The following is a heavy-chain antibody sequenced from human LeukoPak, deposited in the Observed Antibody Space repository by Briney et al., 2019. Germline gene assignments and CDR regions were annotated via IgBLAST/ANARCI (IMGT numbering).Heavy chain of an antibody. Sequence: SETLSLTCAVYGGSFSGYYWSWIRQPPGKGLEWIGEINHSGSTNYNPSLKSRVTISVDTSKNQFSLKLSSVTAADTAVYYCARGPGGVTTVLDYWGQGTLVTVSS. V-gene: IGHV4-34*01. D-gene: IGHD4-17*01. CDR2: INHSGST. CDR1: GGSFSGYY. J-gene: IGHJ4*02. CDR3: ARGPGGVTTVLDY.